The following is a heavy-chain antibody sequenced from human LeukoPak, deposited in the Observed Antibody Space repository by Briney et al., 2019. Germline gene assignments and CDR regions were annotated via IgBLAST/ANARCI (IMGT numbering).Heavy chain of an antibody. D-gene: IGHD2-21*02. CDR3: ARLVTYFDY. Sequence: SETLSLTCAVYGGSFSGHYWSWIRQPPGKGLEWIGEINHSGSTNYNPSLKSRVTISVDTSKNQFSLKLSSVTAADTAVYYCARLVTYFDYWGQGTLVTVSS. CDR1: GGSFSGHY. J-gene: IGHJ4*02. CDR2: INHSGST. V-gene: IGHV4-34*01.